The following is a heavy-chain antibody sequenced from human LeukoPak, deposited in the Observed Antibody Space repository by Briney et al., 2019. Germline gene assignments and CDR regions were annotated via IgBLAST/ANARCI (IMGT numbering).Heavy chain of an antibody. CDR2: INPNSGGT. CDR1: GYTFTGYY. Sequence: GASVKVSCKASGYTFTGYYMHWVRQAPGQGLEWMGWINPNSGGTNYAQKFQGRVTMTRDTSNSTAYMELSRLRSDDTAVYYCAREYYYDSSGYFDYWGQGTLVTVSS. D-gene: IGHD3-22*01. J-gene: IGHJ4*02. CDR3: AREYYYDSSGYFDY. V-gene: IGHV1-2*02.